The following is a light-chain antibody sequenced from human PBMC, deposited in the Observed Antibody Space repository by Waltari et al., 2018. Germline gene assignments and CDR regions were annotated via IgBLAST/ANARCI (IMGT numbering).Light chain of an antibody. J-gene: IGKJ1*01. CDR3: QQTYSNFRT. Sequence: DIQMTQSPSSLSASVGDSVTIACRASQRISSYLNWYQQKPGQAPKLPIYAASSLESGVPSMFSGSGFGTDFTLTINSLQPEDFAVYYCQQTYSNFRTFGQGTKVDVK. CDR1: QRISSY. V-gene: IGKV1-39*01. CDR2: AAS.